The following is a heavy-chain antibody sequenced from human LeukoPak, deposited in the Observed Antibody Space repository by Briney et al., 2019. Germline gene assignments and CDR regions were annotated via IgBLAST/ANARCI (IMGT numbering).Heavy chain of an antibody. CDR1: GYTFTGYY. CDR2: INPNSGVT. J-gene: IGHJ4*02. D-gene: IGHD5-12*01. Sequence: EASVKVSCKASGYTFTGYYMHWVRQAPGQGLEWMGWINPNSGVTNYAQKFQGRVTMTRDTSISTAYMELSRLRSDDTAVYYCARYSGYDPFDYWGQGTLVTVSS. CDR3: ARYSGYDPFDY. V-gene: IGHV1-2*02.